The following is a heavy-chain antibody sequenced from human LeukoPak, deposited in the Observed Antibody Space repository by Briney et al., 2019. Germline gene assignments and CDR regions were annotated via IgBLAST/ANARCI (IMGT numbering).Heavy chain of an antibody. J-gene: IGHJ3*02. CDR1: GFIFSNYW. CDR3: ARVHSSSSGKNAFDI. D-gene: IGHD6-6*01. Sequence: PGGSLRLSCVASGFIFSNYWMSWVRQAPGKGLEWVANIKQDGTEKDYVASVRGRFTISRDNAKNSLYLQVNSLRAEDTAVYYCARVHSSSSGKNAFDIWGQGTMVTVSS. V-gene: IGHV3-7*03. CDR2: IKQDGTEK.